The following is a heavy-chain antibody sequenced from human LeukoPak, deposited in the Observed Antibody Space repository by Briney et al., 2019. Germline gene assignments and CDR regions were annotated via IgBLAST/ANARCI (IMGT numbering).Heavy chain of an antibody. V-gene: IGHV1-18*01. CDR1: GYTFTSYG. CDR3: ARGSAMAQKQLVRHFDS. D-gene: IGHD6-6*01. CDR2: ISAYNGNT. J-gene: IGHJ4*02. Sequence: GASVKVSCKASGYTFTSYGTSWVRQAPGQGLEWMGWISAYNGNTSYAQKLQDRVTMTTDTSTTTAYMEARSLTSDDTAVYYCARGSAMAQKQLVRHFDSWGQGTLVIVSS.